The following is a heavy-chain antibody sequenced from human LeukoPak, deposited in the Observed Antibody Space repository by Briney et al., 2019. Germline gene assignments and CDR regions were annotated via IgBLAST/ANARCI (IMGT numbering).Heavy chain of an antibody. CDR1: GFTFSSYA. CDR2: ISYDGRNK. Sequence: GGSLRLSCAASGFTFSSYAIHWVRQAPGKGLEWVAVISYDGRNKYYGDSVKGRFTISRDNSKNTLYLQMNSLRGEDTAVYYCARVDCSGGSCYLRPFDYWGQGTLVTVSS. D-gene: IGHD2-15*01. CDR3: ARVDCSGGSCYLRPFDY. J-gene: IGHJ4*02. V-gene: IGHV3-30*04.